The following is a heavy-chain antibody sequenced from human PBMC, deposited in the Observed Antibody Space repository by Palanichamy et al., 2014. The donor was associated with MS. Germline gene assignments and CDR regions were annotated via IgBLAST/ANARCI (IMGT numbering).Heavy chain of an antibody. J-gene: IGHJ6*02. V-gene: IGHV4-34*01. CDR1: GGSFSGYF. D-gene: IGHD5/OR15-5a*01. Sequence: QVQLQQWGAGLLKPSATLSLTCAVQGGSFSGYFWSWIRQPPGKGLEWIGEINHSGSIDYNPSLKSRVSMSVDTSKNQFSLKLTSVTAADTAVYYCARMSTYYFYAMDVWGQGTTVTVSS. CDR3: ARMSTYYFYAMDV. CDR2: INHSGSI.